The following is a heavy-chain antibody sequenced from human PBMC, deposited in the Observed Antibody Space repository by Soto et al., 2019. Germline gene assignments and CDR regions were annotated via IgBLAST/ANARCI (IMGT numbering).Heavy chain of an antibody. J-gene: IGHJ4*02. V-gene: IGHV3-15*07. D-gene: IGHD3-22*01. Sequence: GGSQILSCAAAGFNFSSYVMHWISQDTGKGLEWVGRIKGKTDGGTTDYAAPVKGRFTISRDDSKNTLYLQMNSLKTEDTAVYYCTTLLQYYYDSSGPYYFDYWGQGTLVTVSS. CDR1: GFNFSSYV. CDR2: IKGKTDGGTT. CDR3: TTLLQYYYDSSGPYYFDY.